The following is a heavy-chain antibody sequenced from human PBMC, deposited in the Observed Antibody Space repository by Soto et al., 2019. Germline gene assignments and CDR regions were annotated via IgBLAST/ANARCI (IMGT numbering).Heavy chain of an antibody. D-gene: IGHD6-25*01. CDR1: SYAFTSYG. CDR2: ISAYNGNT. Sequence: SSVKVSCKASSYAFTSYGSSWGRQAPGQGLEWMGWISAYNGNTNYAQKLQGRVTMTTDTSTSTAYMELRSLRSDDTAVYYCARPRGYSPEYDAFDIWGQGTMVTVSS. V-gene: IGHV1-18*01. J-gene: IGHJ3*02. CDR3: ARPRGYSPEYDAFDI.